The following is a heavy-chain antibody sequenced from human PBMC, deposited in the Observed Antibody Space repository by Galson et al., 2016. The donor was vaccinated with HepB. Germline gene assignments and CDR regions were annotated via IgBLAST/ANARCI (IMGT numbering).Heavy chain of an antibody. Sequence: CAISGDSVSSTSAVWNWVRQSPSRGLEWLGRTYYRSKWYNDYAASVGSRITINPDTSRNQFSLQLNSVTPEDTAVYYCLSGWYFDTWGQGTQVTVSS. CDR3: LSGWYFDT. D-gene: IGHD6-19*01. V-gene: IGHV6-1*01. CDR2: TYYRSKWYN. J-gene: IGHJ4*02. CDR1: GDSVSSTSAV.